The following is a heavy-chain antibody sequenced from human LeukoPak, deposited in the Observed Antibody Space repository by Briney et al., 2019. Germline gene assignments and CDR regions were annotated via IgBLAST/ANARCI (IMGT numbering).Heavy chain of an antibody. CDR3: ARGKGDYGDY. J-gene: IGHJ4*02. V-gene: IGHV3-NL1*01. Sequence: GGSLRLSCAASGFTFSSYGMHWVRQAPGKGLEWVSVIYSGGSTYYADSVKGRFTISRDNSKNTLYLQMNSLRADDTAVYYCARGKGDYGDYWGQGTLVTVSS. CDR1: GFTFSSYG. CDR2: IYSGGST.